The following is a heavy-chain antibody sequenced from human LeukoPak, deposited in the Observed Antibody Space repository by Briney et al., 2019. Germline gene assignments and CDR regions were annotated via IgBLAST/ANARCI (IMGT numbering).Heavy chain of an antibody. D-gene: IGHD2-15*01. V-gene: IGHV3-7*01. Sequence: PGGSLRLSWAASGFAFSDFWMSWVRQAPGKGLEWVANIRHGGNAKNYVASVRGRFTISRDNAKKSLYLQMTSLTVEDTAVYSCATSHDSAGNDWGQGTLVTVSS. J-gene: IGHJ4*02. CDR3: ATSHDSAGND. CDR2: IRHGGNAK. CDR1: GFAFSDFW.